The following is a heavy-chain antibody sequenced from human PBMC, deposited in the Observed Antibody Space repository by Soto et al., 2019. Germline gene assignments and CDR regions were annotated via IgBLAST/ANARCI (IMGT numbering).Heavy chain of an antibody. D-gene: IGHD3-10*01. Sequence: LQLQESGPGLVKPSETLSLTCTVSGGSISSSSYYWGWIRQPPGKGLEWIGSIYYSGSTYYNPSLKSRVTISVDTSKNQFSLKLSSVTAADTAVYYCARYSPELWFGELSWFDPWGQGTLVTVSS. CDR1: GGSISSSSYY. V-gene: IGHV4-39*01. CDR2: IYYSGST. J-gene: IGHJ5*02. CDR3: ARYSPELWFGELSWFDP.